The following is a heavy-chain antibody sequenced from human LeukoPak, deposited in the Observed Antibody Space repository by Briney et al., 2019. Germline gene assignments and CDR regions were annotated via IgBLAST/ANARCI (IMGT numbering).Heavy chain of an antibody. CDR2: ISAYNGNT. CDR3: ARAHYGGNLVPDY. CDR1: GYTFTSYG. Sequence: ASVKVSCKASGYTFTSYGISWVSQAPGQGLWWMVWISAYNGNTNYAQKLQGSVTMTTDTSTSTAYMELRSLRSDDPAVYYCARAHYGGNLVPDYWGQGTLVTVSS. D-gene: IGHD4-23*01. J-gene: IGHJ4*02. V-gene: IGHV1-18*01.